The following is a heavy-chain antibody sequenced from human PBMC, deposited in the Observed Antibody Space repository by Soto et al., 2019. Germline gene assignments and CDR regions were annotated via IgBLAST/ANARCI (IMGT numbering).Heavy chain of an antibody. V-gene: IGHV4-30-4*01. J-gene: IGHJ5*02. Sequence: TSETLSLTCTVSGGSISSGDYYWSWIRQPPGKGLEWIGYIYYSGSTYYNPSLKSRVTISVDTSKNQFSLKLSSVTAADTAVYYCARVEMLVVVTAMDNWFDPWGQGTLVTVSS. CDR2: IYYSGST. CDR3: ARVEMLVVVTAMDNWFDP. CDR1: GGSISSGDYY. D-gene: IGHD2-21*02.